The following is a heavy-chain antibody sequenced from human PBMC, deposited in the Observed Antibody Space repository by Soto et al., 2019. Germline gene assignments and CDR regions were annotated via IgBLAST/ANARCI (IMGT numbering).Heavy chain of an antibody. J-gene: IGHJ4*02. CDR2: INGVGTYT. V-gene: IGHV3-74*01. D-gene: IGHD2-2*01. CDR3: VRDSRSSDF. Sequence: EVQLVESGGGSTQPGESLRLSCAASGFTFSNYWIHWVRQAPGKGPMWVSRINGVGTYTNYADSVRGRFSISRDNSENTVYLQMNSLRAEYTAMYYCVRDSRSSDFWGQGTPVTVSS. CDR1: GFTFSNYW.